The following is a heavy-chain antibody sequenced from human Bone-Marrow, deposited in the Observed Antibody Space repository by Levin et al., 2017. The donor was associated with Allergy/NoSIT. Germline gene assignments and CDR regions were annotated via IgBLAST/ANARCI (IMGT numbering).Heavy chain of an antibody. D-gene: IGHD3-10*01. V-gene: IGHV3-30-3*01. CDR3: ARAHGSGTYYLDPFDY. J-gene: IGHJ4*02. CDR1: GFTFSSYA. CDR2: ISYDGSNK. Sequence: QTGGSLRLSCAASGFTFSSYAIHWVRQAPGKGLEWVAVISYDGSNKYFADSVKGRFTISRDNSKNTLYLQMNSLRAEDTAVYFCARAHGSGTYYLDPFDYWGQGTLVTVSS.